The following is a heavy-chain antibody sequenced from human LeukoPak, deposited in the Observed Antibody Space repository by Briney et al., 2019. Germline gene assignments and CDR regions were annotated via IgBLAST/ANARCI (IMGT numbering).Heavy chain of an antibody. D-gene: IGHD2-15*01. CDR2: IYTSGST. CDR3: ASGGCSGGSCCEYFQH. V-gene: IGHV4-4*07. Sequence: SETLSLTCTVSGGSISSYYWSWVRQPAGKGLEWIGRIYTSGSTNYNPSLKSRVTMSVDTSKNQFSLKLSSVTAADTAVYYCASGGCSGGSCCEYFQHWGQGTLVTVSS. CDR1: GGSISSYY. J-gene: IGHJ1*01.